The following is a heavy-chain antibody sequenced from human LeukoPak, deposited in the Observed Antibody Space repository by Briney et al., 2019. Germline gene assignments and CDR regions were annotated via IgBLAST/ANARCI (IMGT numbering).Heavy chain of an antibody. CDR2: IIPILGTA. D-gene: IGHD3-10*01. Sequence: SVKVSCKASGGTFSIYAISWVRQAPGQGLEWMGRIIPILGTANYAQKFQGRVTITADKSTSTAYMELSSLRSEDTAVYYCARDLGMVRGVSDYWGQGTLVTVSS. V-gene: IGHV1-69*04. CDR1: GGTFSIYA. CDR3: ARDLGMVRGVSDY. J-gene: IGHJ4*02.